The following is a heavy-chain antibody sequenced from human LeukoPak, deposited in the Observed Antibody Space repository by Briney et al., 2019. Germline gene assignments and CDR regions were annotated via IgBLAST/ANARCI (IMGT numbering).Heavy chain of an antibody. D-gene: IGHD2-8*01. CDR2: FDPEDGET. CDR1: GYTLTELS. Sequence: ASVKVSCKVSGYTLTELSMHWLRQAPGKGLEWMGGFDPEDGETIDAQKFQGRVAMSEDTSTDPAYMELSSLRSEDTAVYYCATGIGVRWYFDLWGRGTLVTVSS. CDR3: ATGIGVRWYFDL. V-gene: IGHV1-24*01. J-gene: IGHJ2*01.